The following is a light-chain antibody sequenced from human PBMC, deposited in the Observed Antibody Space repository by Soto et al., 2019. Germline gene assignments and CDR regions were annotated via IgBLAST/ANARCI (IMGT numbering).Light chain of an antibody. J-gene: IGLJ1*01. CDR2: GTD. CDR3: AAWDDSLNGYV. V-gene: IGLV1-44*01. Sequence: QSVLTQPPSASGTPGQRVTISCSGSSSNIGINTVNWYQHLPGTAPQLLIYGTDQRPSGVPDRFSASKSGTSASLAITGLQSEDEADYYCAAWDDSLNGYVFGSGTKVTVL. CDR1: SSNIGINT.